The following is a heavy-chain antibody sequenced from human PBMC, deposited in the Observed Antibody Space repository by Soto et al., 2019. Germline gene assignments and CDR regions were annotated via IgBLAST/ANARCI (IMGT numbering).Heavy chain of an antibody. CDR1: GFTYSKYW. CDR3: ARDSRTLFETNRVRSDY. D-gene: IGHD2-2*01. CDR2: IKQDASER. J-gene: IGHJ4*02. V-gene: IGHV3-7*03. Sequence: QTGGSLRLSCVASGFTYSKYWMSWARQAPGKGLEWVANIKQDASERNYMDSVRGRFTISRDNAKNSVYLQMDSLRAEDTAVYYCARDSRTLFETNRVRSDYWGQGTLVTVSS.